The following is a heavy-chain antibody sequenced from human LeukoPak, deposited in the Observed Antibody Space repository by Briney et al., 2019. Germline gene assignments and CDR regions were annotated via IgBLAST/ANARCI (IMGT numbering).Heavy chain of an antibody. CDR3: ARDLNALWFGESTDAFDI. D-gene: IGHD3-10*01. J-gene: IGHJ3*02. Sequence: GASVKVSCKASEYTFTGYYMHWVRQAPGQGLEWMGWINPNSGGTNYAQKFQGRVTMTRDTSISTAYMELSRLRSVDTAVYYCARDLNALWFGESTDAFDIWGQGTMVTVSS. V-gene: IGHV1-2*02. CDR1: EYTFTGYY. CDR2: INPNSGGT.